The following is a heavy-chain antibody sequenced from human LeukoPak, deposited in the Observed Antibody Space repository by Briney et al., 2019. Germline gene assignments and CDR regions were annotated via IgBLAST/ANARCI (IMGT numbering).Heavy chain of an antibody. CDR2: VIPNSGAT. D-gene: IGHD1-26*01. CDR1: GYTFTSYY. V-gene: IGHV1-2*02. Sequence: ASVKVSCKASGYTFTSYYMHWVRQAPGQGLEWMGWVIPNSGATNYAQKFQGRVTMTRDTSISTAYMELSRLRSEDTAVYYCAALIDSGSYYVADYWGQGTLVTVSS. CDR3: AALIDSGSYYVADY. J-gene: IGHJ4*02.